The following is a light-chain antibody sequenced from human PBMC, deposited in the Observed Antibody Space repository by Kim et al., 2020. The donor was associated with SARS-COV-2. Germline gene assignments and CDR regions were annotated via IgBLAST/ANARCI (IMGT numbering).Light chain of an antibody. CDR1: QSIGSS. CDR3: QQGHSSPYS. Sequence: SASVGDRVAITCRASQSIGSSLNWYQQKPGKAPKLLIYMASTLQGGVPSRFSGSESGTNFTLTITSLQREDFAIYYCQQGHSSPYSFGPGTSLEI. CDR2: MAS. J-gene: IGKJ2*01. V-gene: IGKV1-39*01.